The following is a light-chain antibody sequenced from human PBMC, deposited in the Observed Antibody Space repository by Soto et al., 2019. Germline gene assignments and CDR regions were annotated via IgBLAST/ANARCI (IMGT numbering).Light chain of an antibody. V-gene: IGKV3-20*01. CDR2: GAS. J-gene: IGKJ3*01. CDR3: XQYGSSLFT. CDR1: QSVSSSY. Sequence: EIVLTQSPGTLSLSPGERATLSCRASQSVSSSYLAWYQQKPGQAPRLLIYGASSRATGIPDRFSGSGSGXDXXXXXXXLXPEDFAXXXXXQYGSSLFTFGPGTKVDIK.